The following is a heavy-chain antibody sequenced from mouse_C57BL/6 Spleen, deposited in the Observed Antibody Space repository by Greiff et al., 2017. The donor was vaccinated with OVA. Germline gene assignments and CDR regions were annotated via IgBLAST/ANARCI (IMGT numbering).Heavy chain of an antibody. V-gene: IGHV1-61*01. Sequence: QVQLQQPGAELVRPGSSVKLSCKASGYTFTSYWMDWVKQRPGQGLEWIGNIYPSDSETHYNQKFKDKATLTVDKSSSTAYMQLSSLTSEDSAVYYGARAGGRPYWYFDVWGTGTTVTVSS. CDR3: ARAGGRPYWYFDV. J-gene: IGHJ1*03. CDR1: GYTFTSYW. CDR2: IYPSDSET.